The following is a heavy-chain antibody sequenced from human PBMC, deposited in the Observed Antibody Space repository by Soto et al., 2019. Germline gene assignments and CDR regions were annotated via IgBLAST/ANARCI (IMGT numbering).Heavy chain of an antibody. V-gene: IGHV3-7*01. Sequence: GGSLRLSCEASGFTFSAYWMSWVRQAPGKGLEWVANIMQDGSQKYLVDSVKGRFTISRDNAKNSLYLQMNSLRAEDTAVYYCVRGGSSGWHFDSWGQGTLVTVSS. D-gene: IGHD6-19*01. CDR3: VRGGSSGWHFDS. J-gene: IGHJ4*02. CDR1: GFTFSAYW. CDR2: IMQDGSQK.